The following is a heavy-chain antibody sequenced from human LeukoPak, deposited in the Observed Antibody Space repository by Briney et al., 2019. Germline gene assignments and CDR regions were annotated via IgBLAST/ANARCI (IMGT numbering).Heavy chain of an antibody. Sequence: SVKVSCKASGVTFSSYAISWVRQAPGQGLEWMGGIIPIFGTANYAQRFQGRVTITTDESTSTAYMELSSLRSEDTAVYYCATSTVVTPAQFDCWGQGTLVSVPS. CDR2: IIPIFGTA. V-gene: IGHV1-69*05. CDR1: GVTFSSYA. J-gene: IGHJ5*01. D-gene: IGHD4-23*01. CDR3: ATSTVVTPAQFDC.